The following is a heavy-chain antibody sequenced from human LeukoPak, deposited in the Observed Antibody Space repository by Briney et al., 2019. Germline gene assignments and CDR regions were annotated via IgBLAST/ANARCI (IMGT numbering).Heavy chain of an antibody. CDR1: GFTFSAYA. CDR2: ISGSGGST. Sequence: GGSLRLSCEASGFTFSAYAMSWVRQAPGEGLEWVSAISGSGGSTNYADSVKGRFTISRDNSKNTLYLQMNSLRAEDTAVYYCAKYGDYGDYWGQGTLVTVSS. V-gene: IGHV3-23*01. J-gene: IGHJ4*02. D-gene: IGHD4-17*01. CDR3: AKYGDYGDY.